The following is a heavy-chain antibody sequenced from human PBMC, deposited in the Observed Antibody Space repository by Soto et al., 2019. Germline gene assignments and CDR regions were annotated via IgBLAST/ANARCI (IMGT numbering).Heavy chain of an antibody. CDR1: TFSISSAYY. Sequence: TAEALSVACGVSTFSISSAYYWACIRQPPVKGLQSIASVYQTGNTYFNPSLKSRVTISVDTSKNQFSLRLRSVTAADTAIYYCARDRIVTKPPAPYYLYYGVDVWGQGTTVTVSS. J-gene: IGHJ6*01. D-gene: IGHD3-22*01. CDR3: ARDRIVTKPPAPYYLYYGVDV. CDR2: VYQTGNT. V-gene: IGHV4-38-2*02.